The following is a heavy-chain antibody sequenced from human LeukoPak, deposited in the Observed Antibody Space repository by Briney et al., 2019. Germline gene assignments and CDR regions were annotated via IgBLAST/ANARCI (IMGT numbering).Heavy chain of an antibody. CDR2: ISSSSSYI. J-gene: IGHJ4*02. CDR3: ARDRYYYDSSGYRYFDY. D-gene: IGHD3-22*01. CDR1: GFTFSSYS. Sequence: PGGSLRLSCAASGFTFSSYSMNWVRQAPGKGLEWVSSISSSSSYIYYADSVKGRFTISRDNAKNSLYLQMNSLRSEDTAVYYCARDRYYYDSSGYRYFDYWGQGTLVTVSS. V-gene: IGHV3-21*04.